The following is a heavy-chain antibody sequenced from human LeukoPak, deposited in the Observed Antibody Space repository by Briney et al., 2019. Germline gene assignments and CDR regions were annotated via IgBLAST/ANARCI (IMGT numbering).Heavy chain of an antibody. CDR3: ARSYSGFGYALHDY. V-gene: IGHV1-2*02. J-gene: IGHJ4*02. Sequence: ASVKVSCKASGYTFTDYYMHWVRQAPGQGFEWMGWINPNSGGTNYAQKFQGRVTMTRDTSISTAYMELSSLRSDDTAMYYCARSYSGFGYALHDYWGQGTLVTVSS. D-gene: IGHD1-26*01. CDR1: GYTFTDYY. CDR2: INPNSGGT.